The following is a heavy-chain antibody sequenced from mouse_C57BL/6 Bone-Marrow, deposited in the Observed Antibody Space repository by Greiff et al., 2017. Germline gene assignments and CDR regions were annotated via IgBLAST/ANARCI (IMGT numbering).Heavy chain of an antibody. Sequence: VQVVESGPELVKPGASVKISCKASGYAFSSSWMNWVKQRPGKGLEWIGRIYPGGGDTNYTEKVKGQATLTTDQSSSPAYMKLSSLKSEDYAVYCSARYYYGRSYGYMDVWGTGTTVTVAS. D-gene: IGHD1-1*01. CDR1: GYAFSSSW. J-gene: IGHJ1*03. CDR2: IYPGGGDT. V-gene: IGHV1-82*01. CDR3: ARYYYGRSYGYMDV.